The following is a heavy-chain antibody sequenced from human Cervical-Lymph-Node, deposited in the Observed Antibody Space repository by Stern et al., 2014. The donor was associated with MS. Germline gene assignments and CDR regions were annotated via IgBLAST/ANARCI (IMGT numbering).Heavy chain of an antibody. CDR1: GFSFGTSW. CDR3: ARDRRAFLDY. J-gene: IGHJ4*02. V-gene: IGHV3-7*01. D-gene: IGHD2/OR15-2a*01. Sequence: EVQLLESGGGLVQPGGSLRLSCVASGFSFGTSWMSWVRQPPGRGLEWVANIRQDGYDKFYGDSVKGRFTISRDNARNSLYLQMNSLTVADTAVYYCARDRRAFLDYWGQGTHVAVSS. CDR2: IRQDGYDK.